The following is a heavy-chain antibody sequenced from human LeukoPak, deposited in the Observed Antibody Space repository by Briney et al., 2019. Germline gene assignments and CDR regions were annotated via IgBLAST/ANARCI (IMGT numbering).Heavy chain of an antibody. D-gene: IGHD6-25*01. Sequence: GGSLRLSCAASGFAFSNHWMHWVRQAPGKGLVWVSRIHTDGSYAAYADSVKGRFTISRDNAKNTVFLQMNSLTAEDTAVYYCARPKFSDYYYYMDVWGRGTTVTVSS. CDR2: IHTDGSYA. CDR3: ARPKFSDYYYYMDV. CDR1: GFAFSNHW. V-gene: IGHV3-74*01. J-gene: IGHJ6*03.